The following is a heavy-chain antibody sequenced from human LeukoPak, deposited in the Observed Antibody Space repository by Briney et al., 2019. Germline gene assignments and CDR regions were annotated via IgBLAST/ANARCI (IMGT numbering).Heavy chain of an antibody. CDR1: GFTFDDYA. CDR3: AKATGRYYYDSTAGY. V-gene: IGHV3-9*01. D-gene: IGHD3-22*01. CDR2: ISWNSGSI. J-gene: IGHJ4*02. Sequence: PGRSLRLSCAASGFTFDDYAMHWVRQAPGKGLEWVSGISWNSGSIGYADSVKGRFTIPRDNAKNSLYLQMNSLRAEDTALYYCAKATGRYYYDSTAGYWGQGTLVTVSS.